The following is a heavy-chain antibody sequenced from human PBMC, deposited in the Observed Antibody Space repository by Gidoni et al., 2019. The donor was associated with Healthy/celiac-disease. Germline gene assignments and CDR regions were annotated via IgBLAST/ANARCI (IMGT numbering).Heavy chain of an antibody. CDR3: ASLWYGGTYYFDY. V-gene: IGHV4-59*08. CDR2: IYYSGST. D-gene: IGHD2-15*01. J-gene: IGHJ4*02. Sequence: QVQLQESGPGLVKPSETLSRTCTVSGGSISSYYWSWIRQPPGKGLEWIGYIYYSGSTNYNPSLKSRVTISVDTSKNQFSLKLSSVTAADTAVYYCASLWYGGTYYFDYWGQGTLVTVSS. CDR1: GGSISSYY.